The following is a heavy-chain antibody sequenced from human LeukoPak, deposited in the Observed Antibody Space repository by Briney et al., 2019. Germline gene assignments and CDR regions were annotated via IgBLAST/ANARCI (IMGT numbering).Heavy chain of an antibody. D-gene: IGHD2-15*01. V-gene: IGHV3-30*18. CDR3: AKALLSVVVYYGFDV. CDR1: GFTFSSYG. Sequence: PGGSLRLSCAASGFTFSSYGMHWVRQAPGKGLEWVAVISYDGSNKYYADSVKGRFTISRDNSKNTLYLQMNSLRAEDTALYYCAKALLSVVVYYGFDVWGQGTTVTVSS. J-gene: IGHJ6*02. CDR2: ISYDGSNK.